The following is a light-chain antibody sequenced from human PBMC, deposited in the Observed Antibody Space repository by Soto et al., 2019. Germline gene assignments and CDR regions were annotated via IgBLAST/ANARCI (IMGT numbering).Light chain of an antibody. CDR2: EAS. V-gene: IGLV2-23*01. CDR1: NSDVGSHNF. CDR3: CSLTNGATWV. Sequence: QSALTQPASVSGSPGQSITISCTGTNSDVGSHNFVSWYQQYPGKAPKLLIYEASKRPSGLSNRFSGSKSGNTASLTISGLQAEDEAEYYCCSLTNGATWVFGGGTQLTVL. J-gene: IGLJ3*02.